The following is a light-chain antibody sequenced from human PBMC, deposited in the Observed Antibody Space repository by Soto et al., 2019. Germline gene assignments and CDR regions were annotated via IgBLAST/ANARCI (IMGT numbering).Light chain of an antibody. Sequence: EIVLTQSPATLSLSPGERATLSCRASQSVSNYLGWYQQKPGQAPRLLIHDASNRATGIPARFSGSGSGTDFPLTISSLEPEDFAVYYCQQRSNWPPWTFGQGTKVEIK. CDR1: QSVSNY. J-gene: IGKJ1*01. CDR3: QQRSNWPPWT. V-gene: IGKV3-11*01. CDR2: DAS.